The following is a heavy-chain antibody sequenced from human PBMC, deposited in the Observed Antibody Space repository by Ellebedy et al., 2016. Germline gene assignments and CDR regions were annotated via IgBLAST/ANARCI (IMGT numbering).Heavy chain of an antibody. D-gene: IGHD2-21*02. V-gene: IGHV4-39*07. J-gene: IGHJ5*02. CDR3: ARDGGKGGDSDL. CDR2: ISYSGTT. Sequence: SETLSLXXTVSGGSVSSSSPFWGWIRQPPGKGLEWIGSISYSGTTHYRPSLRSRVTISLDTSKNQFSLRLSSVTAADTAVYYCARDGGKGGDSDLWGQGTLVTVSS. CDR1: GGSVSSSSPF.